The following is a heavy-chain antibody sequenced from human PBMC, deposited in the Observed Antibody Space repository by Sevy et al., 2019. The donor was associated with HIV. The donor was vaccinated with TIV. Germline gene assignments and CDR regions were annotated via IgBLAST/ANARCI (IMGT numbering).Heavy chain of an antibody. CDR1: GFNFDDYG. CDR3: AKDIAVAGPLLYYFDY. D-gene: IGHD6-19*01. Sequence: GGSLRLSCTASGFNFDDYGMHWVRQAPGKGLEWVSGISWNSRSIGYVDSVKGRFTISRDGAQNSLYLQMSSLRPEDTAFYYCAKDIAVAGPLLYYFDYWGQGTLVTVSS. V-gene: IGHV3-9*01. J-gene: IGHJ4*02. CDR2: ISWNSRSI.